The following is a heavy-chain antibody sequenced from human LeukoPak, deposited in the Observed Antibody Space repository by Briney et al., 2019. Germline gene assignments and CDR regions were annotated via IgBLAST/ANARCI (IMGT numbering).Heavy chain of an antibody. J-gene: IGHJ4*02. D-gene: IGHD1-26*01. CDR1: GFTFSSYW. Sequence: GGSLRLSCAASGFTFSSYWMSWVRQAPGKGLEWVANIKQDGSEKYYVDSVKGRFTISRDNAKNSLYLQMNSLRAEDTAVFYCAKDRSGSYSRGLDYWGRGTLVTVSS. CDR3: AKDRSGSYSRGLDY. V-gene: IGHV3-7*01. CDR2: IKQDGSEK.